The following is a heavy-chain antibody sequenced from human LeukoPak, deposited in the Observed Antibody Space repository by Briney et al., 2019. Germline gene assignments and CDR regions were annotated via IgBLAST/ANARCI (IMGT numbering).Heavy chain of an antibody. J-gene: IGHJ6*02. Sequence: SETLSLTCSVSGGSISSTSYSWGWIRQPPGKGLKWIGTIYYVGTTYYDPSLTSRVTISVDTSKNELSLKLRSVTAADTAVYYCARQADFWSGDYYYNGMDVWGQGTTVTVSS. CDR2: IYYVGTT. CDR1: GGSISSTSYS. V-gene: IGHV4-39*01. D-gene: IGHD3-3*01. CDR3: ARQADFWSGDYYYNGMDV.